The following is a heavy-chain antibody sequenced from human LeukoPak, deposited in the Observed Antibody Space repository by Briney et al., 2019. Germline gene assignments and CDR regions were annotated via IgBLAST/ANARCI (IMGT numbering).Heavy chain of an antibody. CDR1: GFTFSSYE. CDR2: ISSSGSTI. CDR3: AREGTAMVSFDY. Sequence: GGSLRLSCVASGFTFSSYEMNWVRQAPGKGLEWVSYISSSGSTIYYADSVKGRFTISRDNAKNSLYLQMNSLRAEDTAVYYCAREGTAMVSFDYWGQGTLVTVSS. D-gene: IGHD5-18*01. V-gene: IGHV3-48*03. J-gene: IGHJ4*02.